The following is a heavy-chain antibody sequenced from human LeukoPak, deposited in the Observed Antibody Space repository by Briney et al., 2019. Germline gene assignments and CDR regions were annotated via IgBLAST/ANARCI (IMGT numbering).Heavy chain of an antibody. D-gene: IGHD6-13*01. CDR3: AREPYSSSWVDY. J-gene: IGHJ4*02. Sequence: GGSLRLSCAASGFTFSSYGMHWVRQAPGKGLEWVAFIRYDGSNKYYADSVKGRFTISRDNSKNTLYLQMNSLRAEDTAVYYCAREPYSSSWVDYWGQGTLVTVSS. CDR2: IRYDGSNK. V-gene: IGHV3-30*02. CDR1: GFTFSSYG.